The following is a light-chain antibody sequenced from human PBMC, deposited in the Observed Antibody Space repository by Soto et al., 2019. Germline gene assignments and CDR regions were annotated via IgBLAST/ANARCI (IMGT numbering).Light chain of an antibody. CDR2: GNS. V-gene: IGLV1-40*01. J-gene: IGLJ1*01. Sequence: QSVLTQPPSVSGAPGLRVTIFCTGSSSNIGAGYDVHWYQQLPGPAPKLLIYGNSNRPSGVPDRFSGSKSGTSASLAITGLQAEDEADYYCQSYDSSLREVFGTGTKVTVL. CDR3: QSYDSSLREV. CDR1: SSNIGAGYD.